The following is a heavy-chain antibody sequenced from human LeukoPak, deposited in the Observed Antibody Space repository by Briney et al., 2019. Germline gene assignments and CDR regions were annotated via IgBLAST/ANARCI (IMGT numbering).Heavy chain of an antibody. V-gene: IGHV4-38-2*02. Sequence: SETLSLTCTVSGYSISSGYYWGWIRQPPGKGLEWIGSIYHSGSTYYNPSLKSRVTISVDTSKNQFSLKLSSVTAADTAVYYCARASRNLNYYGSGSYRYYYYYGMDVWGQGTTVTVSS. J-gene: IGHJ6*02. D-gene: IGHD3-10*01. CDR1: GYSISSGYY. CDR2: IYHSGST. CDR3: ARASRNLNYYGSGSYRYYYYYGMDV.